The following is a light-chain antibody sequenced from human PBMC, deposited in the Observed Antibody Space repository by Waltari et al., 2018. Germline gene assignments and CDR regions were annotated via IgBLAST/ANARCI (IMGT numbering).Light chain of an antibody. CDR3: QQRVKWPLT. V-gene: IGKV3-11*01. CDR1: QSVSNY. CDR2: DTS. Sequence: EIVLTQSPAKLSLSPGERATLSCRASQSVSNYLAWYQQKPGQAPTLLIYDTSNRATDIPARFSGSGSGTDFTLTITSLEPGDSAIYYCQQRVKWPLTFGGGTRVETK. J-gene: IGKJ4*01.